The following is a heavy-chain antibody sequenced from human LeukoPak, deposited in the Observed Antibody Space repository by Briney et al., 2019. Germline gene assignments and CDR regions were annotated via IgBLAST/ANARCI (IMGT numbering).Heavy chain of an antibody. V-gene: IGHV3-23*01. CDR1: GFTFSSYS. CDR2: ISGSGGST. Sequence: GGXLRLSCAASGFTFSSYSMNWVRQAPGKGLEGVSAISGSGGSTYYADSVKGGFTISRDNSKNTLYLQMNSLRAEDTAVYYCAKSDYYDSSGYLDYWGQGTLVTVSS. CDR3: AKSDYYDSSGYLDY. J-gene: IGHJ4*02. D-gene: IGHD3-22*01.